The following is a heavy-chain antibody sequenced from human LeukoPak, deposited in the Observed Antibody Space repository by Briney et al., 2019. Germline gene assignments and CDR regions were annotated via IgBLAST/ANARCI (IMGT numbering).Heavy chain of an antibody. J-gene: IGHJ6*02. CDR3: ARERVAGYYYYGMDV. CDR1: GGTFSSYA. D-gene: IGHD2-15*01. Sequence: GSSVKVSCKASGGTFSSYAISWVRQAPGHGLEWMGRIIPILGIANYAQKFQGRVTIIADKSTSTAYMELSSLRSEDTAVYYCARERVAGYYYYGMDVWGQGTTVAVSS. CDR2: IIPILGIA. V-gene: IGHV1-69*04.